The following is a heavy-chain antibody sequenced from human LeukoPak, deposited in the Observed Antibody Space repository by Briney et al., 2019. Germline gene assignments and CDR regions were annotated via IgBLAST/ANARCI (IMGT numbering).Heavy chain of an antibody. D-gene: IGHD4-23*01. CDR3: AKDGYGGNSGYYYMDV. CDR1: GFTFSSYW. J-gene: IGHJ6*03. Sequence: GGSLRLSCAASGFTFSSYWMSWVRQAPGKGLEWVANIKQDGSEKYYVDSVKGRFTISRDNAKNSLYLQMNSLRAEDMALYYCAKDGYGGNSGYYYMDVWGKGTTVTVSS. V-gene: IGHV3-7*03. CDR2: IKQDGSEK.